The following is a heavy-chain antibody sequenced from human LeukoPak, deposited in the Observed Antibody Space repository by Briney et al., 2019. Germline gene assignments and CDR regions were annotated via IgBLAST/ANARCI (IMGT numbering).Heavy chain of an antibody. CDR3: ARHEVRGARSFDS. J-gene: IGHJ4*02. D-gene: IGHD3-10*01. V-gene: IGHV4-59*05. CDR2: IYYSGNT. CDR1: GGSISSYY. Sequence: PSETLSLTCTVSGGSISSYYWGWIRQPPGKGREWIGTIYYSGNTYYSPSLKSRVTISVDTSKNQFSLKLSSVTAADTAVYYCARHEVRGARSFDSSGQGTLVTASS.